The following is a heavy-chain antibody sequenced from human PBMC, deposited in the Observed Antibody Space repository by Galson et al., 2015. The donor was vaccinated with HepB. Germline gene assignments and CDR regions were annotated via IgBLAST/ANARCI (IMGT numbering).Heavy chain of an antibody. V-gene: IGHV1-69*06. Sequence: SVKVSCKASGDTFIAYGFNWVRQSPGQGLEWMGEVIPVFGTSTYAQRFQGRLSISADKSTTTASMELSGLESEDTAMYYCAVRRCSGGGCYSRHGLDAWGQGTLVTISS. CDR1: GDTFIAYG. D-gene: IGHD2-15*01. CDR3: AVRRCSGGGCYSRHGLDA. CDR2: VIPVFGTS. J-gene: IGHJ5*02.